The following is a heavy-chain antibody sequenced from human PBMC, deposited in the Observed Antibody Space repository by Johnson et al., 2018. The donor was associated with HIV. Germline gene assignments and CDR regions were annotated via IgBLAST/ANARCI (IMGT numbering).Heavy chain of an antibody. Sequence: QVQLVESGGGVVQPGGSLRLSCASSGFTFSSYGMHWVRQAPGKGLEWVAFIRYDGSNKYYANSVKGRFTISRDNSKNTLYLQMGSLRAEDMAVYYCARGEGRIPHAFDIWGQGKMVTVSS. CDR2: IRYDGSNK. J-gene: IGHJ3*02. CDR3: ARGEGRIPHAFDI. D-gene: IGHD2-2*02. V-gene: IGHV3-30*02. CDR1: GFTFSSYG.